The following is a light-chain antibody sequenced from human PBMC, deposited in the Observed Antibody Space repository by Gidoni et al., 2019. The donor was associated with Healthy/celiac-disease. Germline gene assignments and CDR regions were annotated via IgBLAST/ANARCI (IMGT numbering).Light chain of an antibody. V-gene: IGKV1-39*01. CDR3: QQSYILFT. J-gene: IGKJ3*01. CDR1: QSISSY. Sequence: DIQMTQSPSSLSASVGDRVTITCRASQSISSYLNWYQQKPGKAPKLLIYAASSLQSGVPSRFSGSGSGTDFTLTISSLQPEDFATYYCQQSYILFTFXPXTKVXIK. CDR2: AAS.